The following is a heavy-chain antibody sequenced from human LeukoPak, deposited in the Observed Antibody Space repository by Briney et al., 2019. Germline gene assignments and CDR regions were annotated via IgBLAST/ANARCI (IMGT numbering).Heavy chain of an antibody. Sequence: SETLSLTCTVSGGSISSYYWSWIRQPPGKGLEWIGYIYYSGSTNYNPSLKSRVTISVDTSKNQFSLKLSSVTAADTAVYYCARMAVYYDSSGYYYWGKTPDGYYYYGMDVWGQGTTVTVSS. CDR2: IYYSGST. D-gene: IGHD3-22*01. CDR1: GGSISSYY. V-gene: IGHV4-59*01. CDR3: ARMAVYYDSSGYYYWGKTPDGYYYYGMDV. J-gene: IGHJ6*02.